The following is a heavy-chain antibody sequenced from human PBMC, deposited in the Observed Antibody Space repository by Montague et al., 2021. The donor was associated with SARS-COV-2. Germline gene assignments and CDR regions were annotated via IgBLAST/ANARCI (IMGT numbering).Heavy chain of an antibody. CDR1: GDSVSHDF. CDR3: ARVGRGSSWYEVAFDI. CDR2: VYYSRSS. V-gene: IGHV4-59*02. J-gene: IGHJ3*02. D-gene: IGHD6-13*01. Sequence: SETLSLTCTVSGDSVSHDFWTWIRQPPGKGLEWIGYVYYSRSSSYNPSLRGRVSIAVDTSKNQFSLKLSSVAAADTAVYYCARVGRGSSWYEVAFDIWGQGTVVTVSS.